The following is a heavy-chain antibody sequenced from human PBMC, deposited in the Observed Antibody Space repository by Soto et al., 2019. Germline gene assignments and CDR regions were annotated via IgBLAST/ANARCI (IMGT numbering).Heavy chain of an antibody. D-gene: IGHD6-25*01. V-gene: IGHV3-33*01. CDR1: GFTFSSYG. J-gene: IGHJ6*02. CDR2: IWYDGSNK. CDR3: ARDLARLPKYYYYGMDV. Sequence: GGSLRLSCAASGFTFSSYGMHWVRQAPGKGLEWVAVIWYDGSNKYYADSVKGRFTISRDNSKNTLYLQMNSLRAEDTAVYYCARDLARLPKYYYYGMDVWGQGTTVTVSS.